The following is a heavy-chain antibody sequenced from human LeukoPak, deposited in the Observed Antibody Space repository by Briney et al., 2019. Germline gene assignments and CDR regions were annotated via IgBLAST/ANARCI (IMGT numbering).Heavy chain of an antibody. CDR3: ARGGSYYGSGSYPDY. J-gene: IGHJ4*02. V-gene: IGHV4-59*01. D-gene: IGHD3-10*01. Sequence: SETLSLTCTVPGGSISSYYWSWIRQPPGKGLEWIGYIYYSGSTNYNPSLKSRVTISVDTSKNQFSLKLSSVTAADTAVYYCARGGSYYGSGSYPDYWGQGTLVTVSS. CDR2: IYYSGST. CDR1: GGSISSYY.